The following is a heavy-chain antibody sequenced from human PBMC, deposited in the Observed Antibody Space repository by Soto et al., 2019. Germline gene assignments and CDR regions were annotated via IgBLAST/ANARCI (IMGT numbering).Heavy chain of an antibody. CDR2: IYSGGST. CDR1: GFTVSSNY. J-gene: IGHJ4*02. Sequence: GGSLRLSCAASGFTVSSNYMSWVRQAPGKGLEWVSVIYSGGSTYYADSVKGRFTISRDNSKNTLYLQTSSLRAEDTAVYYCAISYGSGSRYFDYWGQGTLVTVSS. V-gene: IGHV3-53*01. CDR3: AISYGSGSRYFDY. D-gene: IGHD3-10*01.